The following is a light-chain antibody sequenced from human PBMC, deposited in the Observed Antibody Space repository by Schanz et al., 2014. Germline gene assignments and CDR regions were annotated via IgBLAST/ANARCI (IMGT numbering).Light chain of an antibody. CDR1: QSVNNNY. CDR2: GAS. Sequence: IVLTQSPGTLSLSPGERATLSCRASQSVNNNYLAWYQQKPGQAPRLLIYGASSRATGIPDRFSGSGSGTDFTLTISRLEPEDFALYYCHQYNNWPSFTFGPGTKVDIK. J-gene: IGKJ3*01. CDR3: HQYNNWPSFT. V-gene: IGKV3-20*01.